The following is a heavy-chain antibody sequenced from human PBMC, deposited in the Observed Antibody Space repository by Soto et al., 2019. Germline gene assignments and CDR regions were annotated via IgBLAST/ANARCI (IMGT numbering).Heavy chain of an antibody. D-gene: IGHD6-6*01. CDR2: MYSGGNT. CDR1: GGSFSSSTYY. J-gene: IGHJ6*02. Sequence: PSETLSLTCTVSGGSFSSSTYYWGWIRQPPGKGLEWIGSMYSGGNTYYNPSLKSRVTVSVDTSKNHFSLKLSSVTAADTAVYYCASSPAARRYWGDYYYCYGMDVWGQGTTVTVSS. V-gene: IGHV4-39*02. CDR3: ASSPAARRYWGDYYYCYGMDV.